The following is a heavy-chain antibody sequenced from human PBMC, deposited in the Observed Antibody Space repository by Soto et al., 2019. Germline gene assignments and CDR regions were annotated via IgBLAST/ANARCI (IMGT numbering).Heavy chain of an antibody. Sequence: QVQLVESGGGVVQPGTSLRLSCAASGFIFSNYGMNWVRQAPGKGLEWVAVISEDGNNKIYADSVKGRCTISRDNSKNTLYLQMNTLREDDTAVYYCVKDGALSSDWYDAYDIWGQGTMVTVSS. CDR2: ISEDGNNK. CDR3: VKDGALSSDWYDAYDI. J-gene: IGHJ3*02. CDR1: GFIFSNYG. V-gene: IGHV3-30*18. D-gene: IGHD6-19*01.